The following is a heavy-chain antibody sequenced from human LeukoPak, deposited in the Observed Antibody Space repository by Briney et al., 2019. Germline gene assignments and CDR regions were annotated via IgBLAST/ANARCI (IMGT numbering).Heavy chain of an antibody. D-gene: IGHD2-21*02. J-gene: IGHJ4*02. V-gene: IGHV4-39*01. CDR1: GGSISSSSYY. Sequence: SETLSLTCTVSGGSISSSSYYWGWIRQPPGKGLEWIGNIYYSGSTYYNPSLKSRVTISVDTSKYQFSLKLSSVTAADTAVYYCARHRRSDIVVVTAIDYWGQGTLVTVSS. CDR3: ARHRRSDIVVVTAIDY. CDR2: IYYSGST.